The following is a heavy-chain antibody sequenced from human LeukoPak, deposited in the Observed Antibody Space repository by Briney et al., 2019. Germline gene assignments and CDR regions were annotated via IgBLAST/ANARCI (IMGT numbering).Heavy chain of an antibody. V-gene: IGHV4-34*01. CDR2: INHSGST. CDR3: ARGLFYDSSGYYYPVDAFDI. CDR1: GGSFSGYY. J-gene: IGHJ3*02. D-gene: IGHD3-22*01. Sequence: SETLSLTCAVYGGSFSGYYWSWIRQPPGKGLEWIGEINHSGSTNYNPSLKSRVTISVDRSKNQFSLKLSSVTAADTAVHYCARGLFYDSSGYYYPVDAFDIWGQGTMVTVSS.